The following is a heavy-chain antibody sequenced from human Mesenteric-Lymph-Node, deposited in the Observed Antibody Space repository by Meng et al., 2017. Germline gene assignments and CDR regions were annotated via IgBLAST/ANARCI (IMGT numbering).Heavy chain of an antibody. V-gene: IGHV3-9*01. CDR3: AKARGFSDY. D-gene: IGHD3-16*01. CDR2: ISASSTYI. CDR1: GFTFDDYA. Sequence: SLKISCAASGFTFDDYAMHWVRQAPGKGLEWVSSISASSTYIDYADSLKGRFTISRDNAKNSLYLQINSLRADDTAIYYCAKARGFSDYWGQGTLVTVSS. J-gene: IGHJ4*02.